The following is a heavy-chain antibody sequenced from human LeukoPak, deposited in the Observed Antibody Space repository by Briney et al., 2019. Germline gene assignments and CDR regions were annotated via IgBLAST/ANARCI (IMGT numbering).Heavy chain of an antibody. CDR1: KFTFSNYA. CDR2: ISGSGGST. CDR3: AKRSNFWTGYLDY. V-gene: IGHV3-23*01. D-gene: IGHD3/OR15-3a*01. Sequence: PGGSLRLSCTASKFTFSNYAMSWVRQAPGKGLEWVSVISGSGGSTYYADSVKGRFTISRDNSKDTLFLQMNSLRTEDTAVYYCAKRSNFWTGYLDYLGQGTLVTVSS. J-gene: IGHJ4*02.